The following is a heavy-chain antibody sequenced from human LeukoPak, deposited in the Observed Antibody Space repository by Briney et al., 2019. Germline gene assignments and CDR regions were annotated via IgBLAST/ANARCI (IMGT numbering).Heavy chain of an antibody. J-gene: IGHJ6*03. CDR1: GYTFTSYA. CDR3: ARAELLWYYYYYMDV. CDR2: INTNTGNP. V-gene: IGHV7-4-1*02. Sequence: GASVKVSCKASGYTFTSYAMNWVRQAPGQGLEWIGWINTNTGNPTYAQGFTGGFVFSLDTSVSTAYLQISSLKAEDTAVYYCARAELLWYYYYYMDVWGKGTSVTVSS. D-gene: IGHD2-15*01.